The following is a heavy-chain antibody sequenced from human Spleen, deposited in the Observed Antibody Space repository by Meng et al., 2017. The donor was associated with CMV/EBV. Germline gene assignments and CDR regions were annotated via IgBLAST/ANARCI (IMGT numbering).Heavy chain of an antibody. D-gene: IGHD2-2*01. CDR3: AREKVGGYCSSSSCSRGAFDI. CDR2: ISYDGSNK. CDR1: YA. J-gene: IGHJ3*02. Sequence: YAMHWVRQAPGKGLEWVAVISYDGSNKYYADSVKGRFTISRDNSKNTLYLQMNSLRAEDTAVYYCAREKVGGYCSSSSCSRGAFDIWGQGTMVTVSS. V-gene: IGHV3-30-3*01.